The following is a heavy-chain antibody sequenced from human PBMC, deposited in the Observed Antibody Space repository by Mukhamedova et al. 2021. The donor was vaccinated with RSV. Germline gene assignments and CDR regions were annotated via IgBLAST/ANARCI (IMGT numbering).Heavy chain of an antibody. J-gene: IGHJ5*02. V-gene: IGHV1-69*10. Sequence: VRQAPGQGLEWMGGIIPILGIANYAQKFQGRVTITADKSTSTAYMELSSLRSEDTAVYYCARRGLTGTKLFDPWGQGTLVTVSS. CDR2: IIPILGIA. CDR3: ARRGLTGTKLFDP. D-gene: IGHD1-20*01.